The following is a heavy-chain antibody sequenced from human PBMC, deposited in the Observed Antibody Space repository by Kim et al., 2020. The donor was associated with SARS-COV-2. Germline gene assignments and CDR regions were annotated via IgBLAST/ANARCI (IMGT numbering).Heavy chain of an antibody. D-gene: IGHD3-10*01. V-gene: IGHV1-18*04. J-gene: IGHJ5*01. CDR1: GYTFTSYG. CDR3: ARGTYYYGSGSYIANWFDP. CDR2: ISAYNGNT. Sequence: ASVKVSCKASGYTFTSYGISWVRQAPGQGLEWMGWISAYNGNTNYAQKLQGRVTMTTDTSTSTAYMELRSLRSDDTAVYYCARGTYYYGSGSYIANWFDPGGQETLVTVSS.